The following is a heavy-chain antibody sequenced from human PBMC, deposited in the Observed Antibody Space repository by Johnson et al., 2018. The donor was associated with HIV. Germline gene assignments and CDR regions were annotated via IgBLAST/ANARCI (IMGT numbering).Heavy chain of an antibody. CDR1: GFTFSSYA. D-gene: IGHD6-13*01. Sequence: QMLLVESGGGVVQPGRSLRLSCAASGFTFSSYAMHWVRQAPGKGQEWVAVISYDGSNKYYADSVKGRFTISRDNSKNTLDLQMNSLRAEDTAVYYCAREAACSSGWYDDVFDIWGQGTMVTVSS. J-gene: IGHJ3*02. V-gene: IGHV3-30-3*01. CDR2: ISYDGSNK. CDR3: AREAACSSGWYDDVFDI.